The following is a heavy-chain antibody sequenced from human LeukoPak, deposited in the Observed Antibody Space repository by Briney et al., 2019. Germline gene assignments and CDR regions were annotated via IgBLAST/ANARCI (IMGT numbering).Heavy chain of an antibody. CDR3: ASYGRYCYYYMDV. V-gene: IGHV4-4*02. D-gene: IGHD4-17*01. Sequence: SETLSLTCAVSGGSISSSNWWSWVCQPPGKGLEWIGEIYHSGSTNYNPSLKSRVTISVDKSKNQFSLKLSSVTAADTAVYYCASYGRYCYYYMDVWGKGTTVTVSS. CDR2: IYHSGST. J-gene: IGHJ6*03. CDR1: GGSISSSNW.